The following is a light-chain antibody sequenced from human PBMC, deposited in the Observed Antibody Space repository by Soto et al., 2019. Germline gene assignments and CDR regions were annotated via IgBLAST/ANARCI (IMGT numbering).Light chain of an antibody. CDR2: GAS. J-gene: IGKJ2*01. V-gene: IGKV3-15*01. CDR1: QSVSNK. Sequence: EIVMTQSPATLSVSPGERATLSCRASQSVSNKLDWYQQKPGQAPRLLIYGASSRATGIPARFSGSGSGTEFTLTISSLQSEDFAVYYCQHYNDWPPHTFGQGTKLEI. CDR3: QHYNDWPPHT.